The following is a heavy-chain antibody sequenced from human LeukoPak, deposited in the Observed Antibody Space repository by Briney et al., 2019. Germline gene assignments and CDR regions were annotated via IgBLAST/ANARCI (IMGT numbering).Heavy chain of an antibody. Sequence: GGSLRLSCAASGFTFTSYWMYWVRQAPGKGLVWVSRINTDGSSTSYADSVKGRFTISRDNAKNTLYLQMNSLRADDTAVYYCARGGVAGGMDVWGQGTTVTVSS. D-gene: IGHD6-19*01. J-gene: IGHJ6*02. CDR1: GFTFTSYW. CDR2: INTDGSST. V-gene: IGHV3-74*01. CDR3: ARGGVAGGMDV.